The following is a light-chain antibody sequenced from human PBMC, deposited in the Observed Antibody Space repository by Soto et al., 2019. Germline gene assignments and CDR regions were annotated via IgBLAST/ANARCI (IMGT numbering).Light chain of an antibody. CDR2: DAS. Sequence: EIVLTQSPATLSLSPGERATLSCRASQSVSSYLAWYQQKPGQAPRLLIYDASNRATGIPARFSGSGPGTDLTLTISSREPEDFAVYYCQHRSNWLFTFGPGTKVDIK. J-gene: IGKJ3*01. CDR1: QSVSSY. V-gene: IGKV3-11*01. CDR3: QHRSNWLFT.